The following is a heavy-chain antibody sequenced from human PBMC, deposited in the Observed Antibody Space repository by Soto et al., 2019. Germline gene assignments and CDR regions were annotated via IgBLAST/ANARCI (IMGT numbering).Heavy chain of an antibody. CDR3: AGAPHGRTYSSSSQFFYY. CDR1: GFSLSTSGVG. V-gene: IGHV2-5*02. J-gene: IGHJ4*02. D-gene: IGHD6-13*01. Sequence: QITLKESGPTLVKPTQTLTLTCTFSGFSLSTSGVGVGWIRQPPGKALEWLALIYWDDDKRYSPSLKSRLTITKDTSKNQVVLTMTNMDPVDTATYYCAGAPHGRTYSSSSQFFYYWGQGTLVTVSS. CDR2: IYWDDDK.